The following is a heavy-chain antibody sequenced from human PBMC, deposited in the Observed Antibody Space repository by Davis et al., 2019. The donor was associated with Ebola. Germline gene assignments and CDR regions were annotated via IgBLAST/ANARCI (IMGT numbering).Heavy chain of an antibody. CDR2: TYYSGST. J-gene: IGHJ3*02. Sequence: LRLSCAVSGGSISSGGYSWSWIRQPPGKGLEWIGYTYYSGSTSYNPSLKSRITISVDTSKNQFSLKLSSVTAADTAVYYCARVPLIWGQGTMVTVSS. CDR1: GGSISSGGYS. V-gene: IGHV4-30-4*07. CDR3: ARVPLI.